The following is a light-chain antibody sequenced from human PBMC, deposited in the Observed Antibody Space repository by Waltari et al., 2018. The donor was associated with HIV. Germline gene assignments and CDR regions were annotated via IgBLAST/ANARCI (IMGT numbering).Light chain of an antibody. CDR1: ESVGSF. CDR2: GVS. CDR3: QQFYYWPRN. Sequence: IVMTQSPVALSVSPGDRVSRSSRAIESVGSFFAGYQQRPGQGPSLLMYGVSTRSSGVSNRFSGSGSWTEVNLTITSLQSDDSAIYFCQQFYYWPRNFGQGTKVEVK. V-gene: IGKV3-15*01. J-gene: IGKJ2*01.